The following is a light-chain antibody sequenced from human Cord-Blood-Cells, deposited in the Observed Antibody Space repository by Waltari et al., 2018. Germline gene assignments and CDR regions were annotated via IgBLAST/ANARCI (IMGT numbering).Light chain of an antibody. CDR2: VNS. Sequence: QSVLTQPPSVSGAPGQRVTISCTGSSSNIGAGYDVHWYQQLPGTAPTLLIYVNSNRPSGVPDRFSGSKSGTSASLAITGLQAEDEADYYCQSYDSSLSGSVFGGGTKLTVL. V-gene: IGLV1-40*01. CDR3: QSYDSSLSGSV. J-gene: IGLJ3*02. CDR1: SSNIGAGYD.